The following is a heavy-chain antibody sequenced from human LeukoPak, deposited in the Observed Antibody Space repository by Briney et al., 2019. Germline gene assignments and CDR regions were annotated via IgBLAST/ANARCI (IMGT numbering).Heavy chain of an antibody. CDR1: EFTFSSYE. CDR3: ARELDDAFDI. CDR2: ISSSGSLI. V-gene: IGHV3-48*03. J-gene: IGHJ3*02. Sequence: GGSLRLSCAASEFTFSSYEMNWVRQAPGKGPEWVSYISSSGSLIFYADSVKGRFTSSRDNAKNSLYLQMNSLRAEDTAVYYYARELDDAFDIWGQGTMVTVSS. D-gene: IGHD3-3*02.